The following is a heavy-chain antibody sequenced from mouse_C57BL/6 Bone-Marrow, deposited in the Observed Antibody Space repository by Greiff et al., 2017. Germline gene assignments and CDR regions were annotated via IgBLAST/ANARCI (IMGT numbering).Heavy chain of an antibody. J-gene: IGHJ2*01. V-gene: IGHV1-15*01. CDR1: GYTFTDYE. CDR3: TREGFDY. CDR2: IDPETGGT. Sequence: QVQLQQSGAELVRPGASVTLSCKASGYTFTDYEMHWVKQTPVHGLEWIGAIDPETGGTAYNQKFKGKAILTADKSFSTAYMELRSLTSEDSAVYYCTREGFDYWGQGTTLTVSS.